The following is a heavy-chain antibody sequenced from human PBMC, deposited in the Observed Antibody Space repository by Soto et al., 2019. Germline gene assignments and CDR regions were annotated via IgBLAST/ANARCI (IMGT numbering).Heavy chain of an antibody. CDR3: ARDGGSSGWYYFDL. CDR2: INLAADRT. V-gene: IGHV1-46*01. Sequence: ASAAVSCDAAGLSLTRPCLEWDHQAPGQGLEWMGIINLAADRTTYAQKFQGRVTMTRDTSTSTVYMDLTSLRSEDTAVYYRARDGGSSGWYYFDLWGQGALVTVSS. D-gene: IGHD6-19*01. J-gene: IGHJ4*02. CDR1: GLSLTRPC.